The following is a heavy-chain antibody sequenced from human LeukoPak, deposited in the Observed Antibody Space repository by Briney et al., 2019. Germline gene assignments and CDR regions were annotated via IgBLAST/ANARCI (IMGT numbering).Heavy chain of an antibody. CDR3: GREDSGGWRYFDS. J-gene: IGHJ4*02. CDR2: IYPSDSDT. CDR1: GYSFTSYW. Sequence: GESLNISCKGSGYSFTSYWIGWVRQMPGKGLEWMGIIYPSDSDTKYSPSFQGHVTISVDKSISTAYLQWSSLKASYTATYYCGREDSGGWRYFDSWGQGTLVTVFS. D-gene: IGHD6-19*01. V-gene: IGHV5-51*01.